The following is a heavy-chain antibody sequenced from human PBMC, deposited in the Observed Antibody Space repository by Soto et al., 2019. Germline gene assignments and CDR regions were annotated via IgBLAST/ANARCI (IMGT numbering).Heavy chain of an antibody. Sequence: EVQVVESGGGLIQPGGSLILSCAGSGFDFSNYNMDWVRQAPGKGLEWISYISNTARTIFYADSVKGRFTISRDNARNSLFLQMNSLRDEDTAVYYCARDGSRGYDMDVWGQGTTVTVSS. J-gene: IGHJ6*02. CDR3: ARDGSRGYDMDV. CDR1: GFDFSNYN. CDR2: ISNTARTI. D-gene: IGHD1-1*01. V-gene: IGHV3-48*02.